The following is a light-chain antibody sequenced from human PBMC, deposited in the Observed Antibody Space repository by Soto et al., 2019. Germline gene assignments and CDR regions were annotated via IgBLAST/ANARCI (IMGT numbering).Light chain of an antibody. CDR3: AAWDDSLNGYA. Sequence: QCVLTQPPSASRTPGQRVTISCSGSSSNIGSNTVNWYQQLPGTAPKLLIYSNNQRPSGVPDRFSGSKSGTSASLAISGLQSEDEADYYCAAWDDSLNGYAFGTGTKVTVL. CDR1: SSNIGSNT. V-gene: IGLV1-44*01. J-gene: IGLJ1*01. CDR2: SNN.